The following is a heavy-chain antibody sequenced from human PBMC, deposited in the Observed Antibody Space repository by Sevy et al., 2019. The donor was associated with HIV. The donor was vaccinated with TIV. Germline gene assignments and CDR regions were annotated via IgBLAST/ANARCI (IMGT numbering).Heavy chain of an antibody. V-gene: IGHV3-15*01. J-gene: IGHJ6*02. CDR1: GLTFSDAW. CDR3: THDANYYYGMAV. Sequence: GGSLRLSCAVSGLTFSDAWMSWVRQAPGKGLEWVGRIKSKAEGGTTDYAAPVRGRFSIYRDDSKNTVYLQMNSLKTEDTALYYCTHDANYYYGMAVWGQGTTVTVSS. CDR2: IKSKAEGGTT. D-gene: IGHD1-1*01.